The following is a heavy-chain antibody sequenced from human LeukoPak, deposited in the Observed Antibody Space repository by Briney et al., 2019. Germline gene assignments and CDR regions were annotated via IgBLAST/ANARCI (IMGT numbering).Heavy chain of an antibody. V-gene: IGHV4-30-2*02. CDR2: IYHSGRT. CDR1: GGSISSGGYS. D-gene: IGHD3-9*01. Sequence: SETLSLTCAVSGGSISSGGYSWSWIRQPPGKGLEWIGYIYHSGRTYYNPSLKSRVTISIDRSKNQFSLKLSSVTAPDTAVYYCARLKLRYFDWLSNTDAFDIWGQGTMVTVSS. J-gene: IGHJ3*02. CDR3: ARLKLRYFDWLSNTDAFDI.